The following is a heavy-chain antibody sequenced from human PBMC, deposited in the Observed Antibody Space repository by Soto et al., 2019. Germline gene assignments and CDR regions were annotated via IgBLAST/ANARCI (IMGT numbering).Heavy chain of an antibody. V-gene: IGHV4-39*01. CDR3: ARRLYSNSYNWFDP. CDR2: IYYSGST. D-gene: IGHD6-6*01. CDR1: GGSISSSSYY. J-gene: IGHJ5*02. Sequence: SETLSLSCTVSGGSISSSSYYWGWIRQPPGKGLEWIGSIYYSGSTYYNPSLKSRVTISVDTSKNQFSLKLSSVTAADTAVYYCARRLYSNSYNWFDPWGQGTLVTVSS.